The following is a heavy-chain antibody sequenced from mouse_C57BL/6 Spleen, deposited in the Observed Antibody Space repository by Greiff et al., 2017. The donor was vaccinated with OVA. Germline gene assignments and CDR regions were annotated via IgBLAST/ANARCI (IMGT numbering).Heavy chain of an antibody. V-gene: IGHV3-6*01. CDR2: ISYDGSN. Sequence: EVKLMESGPGLVKPSQSLSLTCSVTGYSITSGYYWNWIRQFPGNKLEWMGYISYDGSNNYNPSLKNRISITRDTSKNQFFLKLNSVTTEDTATYYCARGGTTVVYFDYWGQGTTLTVSS. D-gene: IGHD1-1*01. J-gene: IGHJ2*01. CDR1: GYSITSGYY. CDR3: ARGGTTVVYFDY.